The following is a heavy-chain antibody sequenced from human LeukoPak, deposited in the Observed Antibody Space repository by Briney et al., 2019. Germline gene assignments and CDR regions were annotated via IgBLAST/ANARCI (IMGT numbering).Heavy chain of an antibody. V-gene: IGHV4-4*02. J-gene: IGHJ3*02. CDR1: GGPISSSNW. Sequence: AETLSLTCAVSGGPISSSNWWSWVRQPPGKGLEWIGEIYHSGSTNYNPSLKSRVTISVDKSKNQFSLKLSSVTAADTAVYYCARDLGYYDSSGYVGAFDIWGQGTMVTVSS. CDR3: ARDLGYYDSSGYVGAFDI. CDR2: IYHSGST. D-gene: IGHD3-22*01.